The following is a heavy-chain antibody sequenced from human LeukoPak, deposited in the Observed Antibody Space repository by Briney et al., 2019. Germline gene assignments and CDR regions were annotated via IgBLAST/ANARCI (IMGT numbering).Heavy chain of an antibody. D-gene: IGHD6-19*01. CDR2: PHYSGST. J-gene: IGHJ4*02. V-gene: IGHV4-59*08. Sequence: SETLSLTCAVPAGSVSNYYWSWIRQPPGKGLEWIGYPHYSGSTNYNPSLKSRVTISVDPSKTRFSLKLSSVTAADTAVYFCARQLRGEAVAGHLHPFDYWGQGTLLTVPS. CDR1: AGSVSNYY. CDR3: ARQLRGEAVAGHLHPFDY.